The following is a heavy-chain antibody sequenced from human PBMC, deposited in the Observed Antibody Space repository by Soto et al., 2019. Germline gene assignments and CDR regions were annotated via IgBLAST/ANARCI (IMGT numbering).Heavy chain of an antibody. CDR2: ISGSVGRS. CDR3: AKAYFVWSSEQPYYFDY. J-gene: IGHJ4*02. CDR1: GFTFSNYA. D-gene: IGHD3-16*01. V-gene: IGHV3-23*01. Sequence: EVQLLDSGGGLVQPGGSLRLSCAASGFTFSNYAMTWVRQGPGKGLEWVSGISGSVGRSYYADAVKGRFTISRDNSKSTLYLQMKSLGAEDAAVYYCAKAYFVWSSEQPYYFDYWGQGTLVTVSS.